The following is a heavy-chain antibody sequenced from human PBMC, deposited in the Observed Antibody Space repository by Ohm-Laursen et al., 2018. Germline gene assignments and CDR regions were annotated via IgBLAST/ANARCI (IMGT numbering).Heavy chain of an antibody. CDR3: ARVGWYGNAFDI. J-gene: IGHJ3*02. Sequence: SLRLSCAASGFTFSNHWMHWVRQAPGKGLVWVSRISSDGSSTNYADSVKGRFTISRDNAKNTLYLQMNSLRAEDTAVYYCARVGWYGNAFDIWGQGTMVTVSS. V-gene: IGHV3-74*01. CDR1: GFTFSNHW. D-gene: IGHD6-19*01. CDR2: ISSDGSST.